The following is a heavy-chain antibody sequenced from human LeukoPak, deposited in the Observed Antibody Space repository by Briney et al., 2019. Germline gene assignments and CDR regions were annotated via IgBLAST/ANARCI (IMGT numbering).Heavy chain of an antibody. Sequence: SVKVSCKASGGTFSSYAISWVRQAPGQGLEWMGGIIPIFGTANYAQKFQGRVTITADESTSTAYMELSSLRSEDTAAYYCARGYSGHWYFDLWGRGTLVTVSS. CDR3: ARGYSGHWYFDL. V-gene: IGHV1-69*13. CDR2: IIPIFGTA. D-gene: IGHD5-12*01. CDR1: GGTFSSYA. J-gene: IGHJ2*01.